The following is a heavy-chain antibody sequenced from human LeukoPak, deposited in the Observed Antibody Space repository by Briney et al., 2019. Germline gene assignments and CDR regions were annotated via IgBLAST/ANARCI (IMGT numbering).Heavy chain of an antibody. CDR2: ISSSGSTI. D-gene: IGHD3-10*02. CDR3: AELGITMIGGV. CDR1: GFTFSSYE. V-gene: IGHV3-48*03. J-gene: IGHJ6*04. Sequence: GGSLRLSCAASGFTFSSYEMNWVRQAPGKGLEWVSYISSSGSTIYSADSVKGRFTISRDNAKNSLYLQMNSLRAEDTAVYYCAELGITMIGGVWGKGTTVTISS.